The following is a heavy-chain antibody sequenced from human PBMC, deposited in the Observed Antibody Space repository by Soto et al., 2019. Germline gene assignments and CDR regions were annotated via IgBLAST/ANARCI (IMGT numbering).Heavy chain of an antibody. V-gene: IGHV1-3*01. CDR2: INAGNGNT. D-gene: IGHD2-15*01. CDR1: GYTFTSYA. Sequence: QVQLVQSGAEVKKPGASVKVSCKASGYTFTSYAMHWVRQAPGQRLEWMGWINAGNGNTKYSQKFQGRVTITRDTSASTAYMELSSLESEETALYSLPRSPGSPVGPGAHWGQGTLVTVSS. CDR3: PRSPGSPVGPGAH. J-gene: IGHJ4*02.